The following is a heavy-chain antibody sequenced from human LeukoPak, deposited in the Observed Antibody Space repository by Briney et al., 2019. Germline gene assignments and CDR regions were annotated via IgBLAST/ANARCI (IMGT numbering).Heavy chain of an antibody. CDR2: IIPIFGTA. J-gene: IGHJ5*02. V-gene: IGHV1-69*05. D-gene: IGHD6-13*01. Sequence: SVKVSCKASGGTFSSYAISWVRQAPGQGLEWMGGIIPIFGTANYAQKFQGRVTIITDESTSTAYMELSSLRSEDTAVYYCARGTYFGSWFGKVWFDPWGQGTLVTVSS. CDR3: ARGTYFGSWFGKVWFDP. CDR1: GGTFSSYA.